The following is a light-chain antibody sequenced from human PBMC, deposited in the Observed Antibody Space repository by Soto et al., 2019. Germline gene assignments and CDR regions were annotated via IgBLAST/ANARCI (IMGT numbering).Light chain of an antibody. CDR2: DVT. J-gene: IGLJ2*01. CDR3: SSYAGNYNLV. CDR1: TNDVGNYNY. Sequence: QSVLTQPRSVSGSPGQSVTISCTGTTNDVGNYNYVSWYQQHPSKAPKLMIYDVTKRPSGVPDRFSGSKSGNTASLTISGLQAEDEADYFCSSYAGNYNLVFGGGTKVTVL. V-gene: IGLV2-11*01.